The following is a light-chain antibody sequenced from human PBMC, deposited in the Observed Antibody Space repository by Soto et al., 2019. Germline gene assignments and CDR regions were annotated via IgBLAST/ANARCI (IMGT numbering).Light chain of an antibody. Sequence: IVMTQSPATLSVSLGERVTLSCRASQSINSNLAWYQQKPGQPPRLLMFRASIRATGFPARFSGSGSGTEFNITISSLQSEYSAVYYCQQYNNWPRATFGGGTKVEIK. J-gene: IGKJ4*01. CDR2: RAS. CDR1: QSINSN. V-gene: IGKV3-15*01. CDR3: QQYNNWPRAT.